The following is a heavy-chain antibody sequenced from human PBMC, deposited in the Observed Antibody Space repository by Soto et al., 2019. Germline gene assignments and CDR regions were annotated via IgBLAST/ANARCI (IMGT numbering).Heavy chain of an antibody. V-gene: IGHV3-23*01. CDR2: ISGSGGST. CDR1: GFTFSSYA. J-gene: IGHJ4*02. CDR3: AKCSFWGIAAAGSRFDY. D-gene: IGHD6-13*01. Sequence: GGSLRLSCAASGFTFSSYAMSWVRQAPGKGLEWVSAISGSGGSTYYADSVKGRFTISRDNSKNTLYLQMNSLRAEDTAVYYCAKCSFWGIAAAGSRFDYWGQGTLVTVSS.